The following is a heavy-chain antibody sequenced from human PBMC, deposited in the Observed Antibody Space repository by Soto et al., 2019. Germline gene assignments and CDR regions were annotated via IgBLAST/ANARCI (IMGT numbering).Heavy chain of an antibody. CDR2: ISAYNGNT. V-gene: IGHV1-18*01. Sequence: QVQLVQSGAAVKEPGASVKVSCKASGYTFTSYGFSWVRQASGQGLEWMGWISAYNGNTNYAQKLQGRVTMTTDTSTSTAYMELRSLRSDDTAVYYCASYHLNSYYYGMDVWGQGTTVTVSS. J-gene: IGHJ6*02. CDR1: GYTFTSYG. CDR3: ASYHLNSYYYGMDV.